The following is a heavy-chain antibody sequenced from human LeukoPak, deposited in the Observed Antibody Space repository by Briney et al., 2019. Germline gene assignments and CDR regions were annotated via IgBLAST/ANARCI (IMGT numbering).Heavy chain of an antibody. Sequence: PSETLSLTCAVYGGSFSGYYWSWIRQPPGKGLEWIGEINHSGSTNYNPSLKSRVTISVDTSKNQFSLKLSSVTAADTAVYYYARDPHDDRAFDIWGQGTMVTVSS. CDR1: GGSFSGYY. CDR2: INHSGST. J-gene: IGHJ3*02. CDR3: ARDPHDDRAFDI. V-gene: IGHV4-34*01. D-gene: IGHD3-9*01.